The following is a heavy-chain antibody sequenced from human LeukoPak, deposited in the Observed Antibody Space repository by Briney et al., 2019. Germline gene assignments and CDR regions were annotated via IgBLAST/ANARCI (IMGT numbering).Heavy chain of an antibody. D-gene: IGHD6-6*01. V-gene: IGHV1-46*01. CDR3: ARDLGQLIYYYYGMDV. J-gene: IGHJ6*02. CDR1: GYTFTSYY. Sequence: ASVKVSCKASGYTFTSYYIHWVRQAPGQGLEWMGIINPSGGSTTYAQKFQGRVTMTRDTSTSTVYMELNSLKSEDTAMYYCARDLGQLIYYYYGMDVWGQGTTVTVSS. CDR2: INPSGGST.